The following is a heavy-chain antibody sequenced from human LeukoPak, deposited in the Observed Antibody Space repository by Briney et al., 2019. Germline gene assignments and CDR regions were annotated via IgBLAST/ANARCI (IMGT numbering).Heavy chain of an antibody. CDR2: INWNGGST. D-gene: IGHD6-13*01. J-gene: IGHJ4*02. CDR1: GFTFDDYE. CDR3: ARDPGSSSWPVR. V-gene: IGHV3-20*04. Sequence: PGGSLRLSCAASGFTFDDYEMSWVRQAPGKGLEWVSGINWNGGSTGYADSVKGRFTISRDNAKNSLYLQMNSLRAEDTALYYCARDPGSSSWPVRWGQGTLVTVSS.